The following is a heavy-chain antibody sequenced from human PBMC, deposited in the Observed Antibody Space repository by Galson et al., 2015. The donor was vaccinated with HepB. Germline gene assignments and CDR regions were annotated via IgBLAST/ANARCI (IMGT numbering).Heavy chain of an antibody. D-gene: IGHD5-12*01. Sequence: SLRLSCAASGFTFSSYAMSWVRQAPGKGLEWVSAISGSGGSTYYADSVKGRFAISRDNSKNTLYLQMNSLRAEDTAVYYCAKDGQEWLRFRGRGYYFDYWGQGTLVTVSS. J-gene: IGHJ4*02. V-gene: IGHV3-23*01. CDR2: ISGSGGST. CDR1: GFTFSSYA. CDR3: AKDGQEWLRFRGRGYYFDY.